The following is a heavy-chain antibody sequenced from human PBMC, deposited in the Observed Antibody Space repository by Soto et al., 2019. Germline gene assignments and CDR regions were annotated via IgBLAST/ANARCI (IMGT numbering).Heavy chain of an antibody. V-gene: IGHV4-59*01. J-gene: IGHJ4*02. CDR2: IYYSGGT. Sequence: SETLSLTCTVSGGSISSYYWSWIRQPPGKGLEWIGYIYYSGGTNYNPSLKSRVTISVDTSKNQFSLKLSSVTAADTAVYYCARGARGYCSSTSCPFDYWGQGTLVTVSS. CDR1: GGSISSYY. CDR3: ARGARGYCSSTSCPFDY. D-gene: IGHD2-2*01.